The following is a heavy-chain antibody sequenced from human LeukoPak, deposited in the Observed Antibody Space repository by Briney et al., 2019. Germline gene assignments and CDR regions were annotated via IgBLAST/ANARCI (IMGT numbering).Heavy chain of an antibody. D-gene: IGHD4-17*01. J-gene: IGHJ3*02. CDR1: GFTFSSYA. CDR3: AKGPNGDYVGGFDM. Sequence: GGSLRLSCAASGFTFSSYAMSWVRQAPGKGLEWVSAISGGGGDSTYYADSVKGRFTISRDNSKNTLYVQMNSLRAEDTAVYYCAKGPNGDYVGGFDMRGPGTMVTVSS. V-gene: IGHV3-23*01. CDR2: ISGGGGDST.